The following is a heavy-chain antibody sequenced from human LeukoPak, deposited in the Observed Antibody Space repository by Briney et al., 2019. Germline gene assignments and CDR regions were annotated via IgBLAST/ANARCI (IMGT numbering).Heavy chain of an antibody. J-gene: IGHJ4*02. D-gene: IGHD6-13*01. CDR1: GGSISSGGYY. V-gene: IGHV4-31*03. CDR2: IYYSGST. CDR3: ARDAGYSSSWLYYFDY. Sequence: SQTLSLTCTVSGGSISSGGYYWSWIRQHPGKGLEWLGYIYYSGSTYYNPSLKSRVTISVDTSKNQFSLKLSSVTAADTAVYYCARDAGYSSSWLYYFDYWGQGTLVTVSS.